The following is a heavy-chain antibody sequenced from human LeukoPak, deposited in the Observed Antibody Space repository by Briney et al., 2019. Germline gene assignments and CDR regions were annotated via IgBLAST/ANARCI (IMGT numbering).Heavy chain of an antibody. J-gene: IGHJ4*02. V-gene: IGHV3-30-3*01. CDR2: ISYDGSNK. D-gene: IGHD3-10*01. CDR1: GFTFSSYA. Sequence: PGGSLRLSCAASGFTFSSYAMHWVRQAPGKGLEWVAVISYDGSNKYYADSVKGRFTISRDNSKNTLYLQVNSLRAEDTAVYYCARDITMVRGVLPHWGQGTLVTVSS. CDR3: ARDITMVRGVLPH.